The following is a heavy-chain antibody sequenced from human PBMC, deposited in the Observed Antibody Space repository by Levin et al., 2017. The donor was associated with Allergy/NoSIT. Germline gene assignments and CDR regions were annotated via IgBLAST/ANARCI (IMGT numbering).Heavy chain of an antibody. Sequence: SLTLSLPCTVSGGSIRSSSYYWGWIRQPPGKGLEWIGSIYYSGSTYYNPSLKSRVTISVDTSKNQFSLKLSSVTAADTAVYYCASRFCSGGSCPFDYWGQGTLVTVSS. V-gene: IGHV4-39*01. CDR2: IYYSGST. D-gene: IGHD2-15*01. J-gene: IGHJ4*02. CDR3: ASRFCSGGSCPFDY. CDR1: GGSIRSSSYY.